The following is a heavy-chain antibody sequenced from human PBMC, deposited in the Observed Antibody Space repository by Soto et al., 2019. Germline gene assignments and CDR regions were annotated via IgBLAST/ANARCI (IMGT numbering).Heavy chain of an antibody. CDR3: ARRLTDYGMDV. Sequence: QLQLQESGSGLVKPSQTLSLTCAVSGGSISSGGYSWSWIRQPPGKGLEWIGYIYHSGSTYYNPSLKSRITIPVDRSKTQFSLKLSSVTAADTAVYYCARRLTDYGMDVWGQGTKVTVSS. J-gene: IGHJ6*02. CDR1: GGSISSGGYS. D-gene: IGHD3-16*01. V-gene: IGHV4-30-2*01. CDR2: IYHSGST.